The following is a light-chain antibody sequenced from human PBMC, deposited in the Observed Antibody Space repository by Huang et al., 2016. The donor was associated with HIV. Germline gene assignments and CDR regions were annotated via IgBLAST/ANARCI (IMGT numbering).Light chain of an antibody. CDR3: QQYNNWPFT. V-gene: IGKV3-15*01. Sequence: ERVMTKSPVPLSVSPGERATFSCRASHSISSQLAWYQQKPGQAPRLLIYGASTRATGIPARFSGSGSGTEFTLTISSLQSEDFAVYYCQQYNNWPFTFGPGTRVDIK. CDR2: GAS. CDR1: HSISSQ. J-gene: IGKJ3*01.